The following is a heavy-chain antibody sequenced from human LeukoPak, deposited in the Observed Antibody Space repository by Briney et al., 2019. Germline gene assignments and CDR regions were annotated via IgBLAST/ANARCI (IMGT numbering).Heavy chain of an antibody. CDR2: IYYSGST. CDR3: ARSGGSSFGWADY. V-gene: IGHV4-59*01. Sequence: SETLSLTCTDSGGSISSYYWSWIRQPPGKGLEWIGYIYYSGSTNYNPSLKSRVTISVDTSKNQFSLKLSSVTAADTAVYYCARSGGSSFGWADYWGQGTLVTVSS. CDR1: GGSISSYY. D-gene: IGHD2-15*01. J-gene: IGHJ4*02.